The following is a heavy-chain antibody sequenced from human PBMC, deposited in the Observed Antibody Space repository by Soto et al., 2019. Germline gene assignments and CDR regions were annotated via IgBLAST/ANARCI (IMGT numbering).Heavy chain of an antibody. CDR2: IYYSGRS. V-gene: IGHV4-39*01. Sequence: SETLSLTCTVSGGSITSSSYYWCWIRQPPGKGLEWIGGIYYSGRSYYNPSLKSRVTMSVDTSKNQFSLTLNSVTAADAAVYYCARQRTTVVTQAYFDFWGQGALVTVSS. CDR3: ARQRTTVVTQAYFDF. CDR1: GGSITSSSYY. J-gene: IGHJ4*02. D-gene: IGHD4-17*01.